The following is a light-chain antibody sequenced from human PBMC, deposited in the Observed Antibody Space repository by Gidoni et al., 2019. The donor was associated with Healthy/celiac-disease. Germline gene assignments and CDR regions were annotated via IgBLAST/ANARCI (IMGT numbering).Light chain of an antibody. CDR1: QSVSSSY. V-gene: IGKV3-20*01. CDR3: QQYGSSPNS. J-gene: IGKJ2*03. Sequence: PGTLSLSPGERATLSCRASQSVSSSYLAWYQQKPGQAPRLLIYGASSRATGIPDRFSGSGSGTDFTLTISRLEPEDFAVYYCQQYGSSPNSFGQGTKLEIK. CDR2: GAS.